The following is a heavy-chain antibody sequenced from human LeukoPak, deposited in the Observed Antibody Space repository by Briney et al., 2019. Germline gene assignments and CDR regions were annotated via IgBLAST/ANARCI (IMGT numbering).Heavy chain of an antibody. D-gene: IGHD1-14*01. Sequence: SETLSLTCTISGGSMKNYYWSWIRQPPGKGLEWIGYIYYSGSNNYNPSLKSRVTISVDTSKNQFSLKLSPVTAADTAVYYCARVSPRPRFDYWGHGTLVSVSS. CDR2: IYYSGSN. J-gene: IGHJ4*01. V-gene: IGHV4-59*13. CDR3: ARVSPRPRFDY. CDR1: GGSMKNYY.